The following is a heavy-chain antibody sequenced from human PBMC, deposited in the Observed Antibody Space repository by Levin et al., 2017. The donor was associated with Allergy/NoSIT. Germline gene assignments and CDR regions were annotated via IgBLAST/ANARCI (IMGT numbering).Heavy chain of an antibody. D-gene: IGHD6-13*01. CDR1: GFTFSDYY. V-gene: IGHV3-11*01. CDR2: ISSSGSTI. CDR3: ARDRRVKTWGIAAAGTQDADY. J-gene: IGHJ4*02. Sequence: GESLKISCAASGFTFSDYYMSWIRQAPGKGLEWVSYISSSGSTIYYADSVKGRFTISRDNAKNSLYLQMNSLRAEDTAVYYCARDRRVKTWGIAAAGTQDADYWGQGTLVTVSS.